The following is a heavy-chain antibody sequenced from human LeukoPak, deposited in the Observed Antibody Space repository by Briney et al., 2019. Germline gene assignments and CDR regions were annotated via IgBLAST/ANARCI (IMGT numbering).Heavy chain of an antibody. D-gene: IGHD6-19*01. CDR2: IYYSGST. Sequence: SETLSLTCTVSGGSISSYYWSWIRQPPGKGLEWIGYIYYSGSTNYNPSLKSRVTISVDTSKNQFSLKLSSVTAADTAVYYCARGGRSSGWAFDYWGQGTLVTASS. J-gene: IGHJ4*02. V-gene: IGHV4-59*01. CDR3: ARGGRSSGWAFDY. CDR1: GGSISSYY.